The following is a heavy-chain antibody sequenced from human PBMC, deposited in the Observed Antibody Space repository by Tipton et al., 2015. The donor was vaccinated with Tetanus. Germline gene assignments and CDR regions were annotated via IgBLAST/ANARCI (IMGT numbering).Heavy chain of an antibody. Sequence: SLRLSCEVSGFTFSSYRMNWVRQAPGKGLEWVSSISSTTRYTDYADSVKGRFTISRDNAKNSVYLQMNSPRVEDTALYYCASGSSLDYWGQGTQVTVSS. D-gene: IGHD3-10*01. CDR1: GFTFSSYR. J-gene: IGHJ4*02. CDR2: ISSTTRYT. CDR3: ASGSSLDY. V-gene: IGHV3-21*06.